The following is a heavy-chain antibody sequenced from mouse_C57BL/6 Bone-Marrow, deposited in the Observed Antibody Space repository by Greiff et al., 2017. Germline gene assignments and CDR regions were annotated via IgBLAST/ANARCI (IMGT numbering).Heavy chain of an antibody. CDR1: GYSITSGYY. J-gene: IGHJ2*01. Sequence: EVQLQESGPGLVKPSQSLSLTCSVTGYSITSGYYWNWIRQFPGNKLEWMGYISYDGSNNYNPSLKNRISITRDTSKNQFFLKLNSVTTEDTATYYCARDPGTGYWGQGTTLTVSS. CDR2: ISYDGSN. D-gene: IGHD3-3*01. V-gene: IGHV3-6*01. CDR3: ARDPGTGY.